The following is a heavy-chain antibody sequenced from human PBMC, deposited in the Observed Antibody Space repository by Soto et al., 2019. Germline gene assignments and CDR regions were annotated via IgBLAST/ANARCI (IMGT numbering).Heavy chain of an antibody. CDR2: MNPNSGNT. Sequence: QVQLVQSGAEVKKPGASVKVSCKASGYTFTSYDINWVRQATGQGLEWMGWMNPNSGNTGYAQKFQGRVTMTRNTSISTAYMELSRLRSEDTAVYYCARVLPRSGGRRGGWFDPWGQGTLVTVSS. CDR1: GYTFTSYD. D-gene: IGHD2-15*01. CDR3: ARVLPRSGGRRGGWFDP. V-gene: IGHV1-8*01. J-gene: IGHJ5*02.